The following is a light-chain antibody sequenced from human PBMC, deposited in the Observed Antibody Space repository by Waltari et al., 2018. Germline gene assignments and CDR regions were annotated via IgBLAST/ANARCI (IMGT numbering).Light chain of an antibody. J-gene: IGKJ2*01. CDR2: DAS. CDR3: QQYNDWPPMYT. V-gene: IGKV3-15*01. CDR1: QSVSSN. Sequence: IVMTQSPATLSVSPGERATLSCRASQSVSSNLAWYQQKPGQAPRLLIYDASTRATDIPARFSGCGSGTEFTLTISSLQSEDFAVYYCQQYNDWPPMYTFGQGTKLEI.